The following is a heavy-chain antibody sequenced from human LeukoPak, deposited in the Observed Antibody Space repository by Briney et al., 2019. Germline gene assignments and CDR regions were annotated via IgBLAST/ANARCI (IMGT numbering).Heavy chain of an antibody. Sequence: GESLRLSCGASGFTFSRYNMKWVRQAPGKGLEWVSHIDTTSKTILYADSAKGRFTISRENAKNSLYLQMNSLRAEDTAVYYCAKRPYCSNTSCPSWDSWGQGTLVTVSS. J-gene: IGHJ4*02. D-gene: IGHD2-2*01. CDR2: IDTTSKTI. V-gene: IGHV3-48*01. CDR1: GFTFSRYN. CDR3: AKRPYCSNTSCPSWDS.